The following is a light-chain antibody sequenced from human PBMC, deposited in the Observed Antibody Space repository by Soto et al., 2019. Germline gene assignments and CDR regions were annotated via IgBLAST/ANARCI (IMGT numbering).Light chain of an antibody. V-gene: IGLV2-14*01. Sequence: QSALTQPASVSGSPGQSITISCTGTSSDVGAYNYVSWYQQHPGTAPKLLICGVSDRPSGVSNRFSGSKSGNTASLTISGLQAEDEATYYCSSYTSSTFYVFGTGTKLTVL. J-gene: IGLJ1*01. CDR1: SSDVGAYNY. CDR3: SSYTSSTFYV. CDR2: GVS.